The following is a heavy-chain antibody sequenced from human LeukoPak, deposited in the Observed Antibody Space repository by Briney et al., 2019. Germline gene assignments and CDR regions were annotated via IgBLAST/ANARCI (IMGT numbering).Heavy chain of an antibody. V-gene: IGHV4-30-2*01. J-gene: IGHJ3*02. CDR2: IYHSGST. Sequence: PSETPSLTCAVYGGSFSGYSWSWIRQPPGKGLEWIGYIYHSGSTYYNPSLKSRVTISVDRSKNQFSLKLSSVTAADTAVYYCARNTMTTVTTWAFDIWGQGTMVTVSS. CDR1: GGSFSGYS. CDR3: ARNTMTTVTTWAFDI. D-gene: IGHD4-17*01.